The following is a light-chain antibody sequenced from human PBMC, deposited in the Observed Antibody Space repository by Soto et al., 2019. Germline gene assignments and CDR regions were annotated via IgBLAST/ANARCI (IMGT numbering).Light chain of an antibody. V-gene: IGLV2-8*01. J-gene: IGLJ2*01. Sequence: QSALTQPPSASGSPGQSVTISCTGTGSDVASYDYVSWYQQHPGKAPKLIIYEVTKRPSGVPDRFSASKSGTTASLTVSGLQAEDAADYYCSSYADTNNLVFGGGTKLTVL. CDR1: GSDVASYDY. CDR2: EVT. CDR3: SSYADTNNLV.